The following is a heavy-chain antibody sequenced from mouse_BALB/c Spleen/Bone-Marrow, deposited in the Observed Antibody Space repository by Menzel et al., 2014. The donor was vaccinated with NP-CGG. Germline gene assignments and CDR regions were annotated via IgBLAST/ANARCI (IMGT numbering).Heavy chain of an antibody. CDR3: SRGEDYDGYAMDY. CDR1: GFTFSNFG. J-gene: IGHJ4*01. D-gene: IGHD2-4*01. CDR2: ISGGSSSI. Sequence: EVNVVESGGGLVQPGGSRKLSCAASGFTFSNFGMHWVRQAPEKGLEWVAYISGGSSSIYYGDTVKGRFTISRDNPKNTLFLQMTSLRSEDTAMYFCSRGEDYDGYAMDYWGQGTSNHRLL. V-gene: IGHV5-17*02.